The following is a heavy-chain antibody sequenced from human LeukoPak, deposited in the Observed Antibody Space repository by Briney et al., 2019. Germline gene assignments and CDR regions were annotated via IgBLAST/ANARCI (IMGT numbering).Heavy chain of an antibody. Sequence: PGGSLRLSCAVSGFTFSTYAMGWVRQAPGKGLEWVSLISAGRGYTYYPDSVKGRFTISRDNSKNTLYLQMNSLRAEDTAVYYCARGKVVPAAPDYWGQGTLVTVSS. CDR2: ISAGRGYT. D-gene: IGHD2-2*01. J-gene: IGHJ4*02. V-gene: IGHV3-23*01. CDR3: ARGKVVPAAPDY. CDR1: GFTFSTYA.